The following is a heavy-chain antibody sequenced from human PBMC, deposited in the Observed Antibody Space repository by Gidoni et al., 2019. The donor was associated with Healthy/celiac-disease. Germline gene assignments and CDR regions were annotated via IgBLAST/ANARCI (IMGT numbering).Heavy chain of an antibody. CDR3: ARERPPARDIVVVPAAIRVNYYGMDV. CDR1: GGTFSSYT. Sequence: EVKKPGSSVKVSCKASGGTFSSYTISWVRQAPGQGLEWMGRIIPILGIANYAQKFQGRVTITADKSTSTAYMELSSLRSEDTAVYYCARERPPARDIVVVPAAIRVNYYGMDVWGQGTTVTVSS. CDR2: IIPILGIA. V-gene: IGHV1-69*04. J-gene: IGHJ6*02. D-gene: IGHD2-2*02.